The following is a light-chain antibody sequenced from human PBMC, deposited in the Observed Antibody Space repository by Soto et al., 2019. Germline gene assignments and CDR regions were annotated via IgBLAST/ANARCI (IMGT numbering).Light chain of an antibody. CDR1: QSANNK. V-gene: IGKV1-39*01. CDR2: GTS. J-gene: IGKJ1*01. Sequence: DIQLTQFPSTLSASIEDRVTISCRASQSANNKLTWYQQKPGKAPELLIYGTSTMQTGVPARFSGSGSGTDFILTITSLQSEDFAAYYCQQCNSSPRTFGQGAKV. CDR3: QQCNSSPRT.